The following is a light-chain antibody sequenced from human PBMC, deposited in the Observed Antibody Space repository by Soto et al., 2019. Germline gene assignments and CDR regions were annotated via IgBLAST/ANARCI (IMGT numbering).Light chain of an antibody. V-gene: IGLV6-57*04. J-gene: IGLJ3*02. CDR3: QSSDSSTQV. CDR1: SGNIASSY. CDR2: EDK. Sequence: FMLTQQHSVSEYPGKTVTISCTRSSGNIASSYVQWYQQRPGSAPTTVMYEDKQRPSGFPDRFSGSIDRSSNSASLTISVLSREDEADYYCQSSDSSTQVFGGGTKLTVL.